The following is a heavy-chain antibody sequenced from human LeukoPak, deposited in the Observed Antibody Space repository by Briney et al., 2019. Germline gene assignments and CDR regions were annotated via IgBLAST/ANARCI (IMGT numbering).Heavy chain of an antibody. V-gene: IGHV4-59*01. J-gene: IGHJ3*02. CDR2: IYYSGST. CDR1: GGSISSYY. Sequence: SETLSLTCTVSGGSISSYYWSWIRQPPGKGLEWIGYIYYSGSTNYNPSLKGRVTISVDTSKNQFSLKLSSVTAADTAVYYCARGISMKRAFDIWGQGTMVTVSS. D-gene: IGHD2/OR15-2a*01. CDR3: ARGISMKRAFDI.